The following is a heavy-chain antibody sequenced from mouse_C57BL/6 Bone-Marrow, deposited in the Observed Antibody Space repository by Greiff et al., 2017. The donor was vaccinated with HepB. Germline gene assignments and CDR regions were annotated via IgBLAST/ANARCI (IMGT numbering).Heavy chain of an antibody. CDR2: ISNGGGST. CDR3: ARQVTTVVAPLGFDV. CDR1: GFTFSDYY. V-gene: IGHV5-12*01. J-gene: IGHJ1*03. D-gene: IGHD1-1*01. Sequence: EVQLVESGGGLVQPGGSLKLSCAASGFTFSDYYMYWVRQTPEKRLEWVAYISNGGGSTYYPDTVKGRFPISRDNAKNTLYLQMSRLKSEDTAMYYCARQVTTVVAPLGFDVWGTGTTVTVSS.